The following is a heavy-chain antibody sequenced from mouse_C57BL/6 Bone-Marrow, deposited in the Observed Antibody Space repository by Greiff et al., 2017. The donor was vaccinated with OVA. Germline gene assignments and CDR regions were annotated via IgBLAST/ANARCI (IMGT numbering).Heavy chain of an antibody. J-gene: IGHJ3*01. Sequence: EVKLVESGGGLVKPGGSLKLSCAASGFTFSSYTMSWVRQTPEKRLEWVATISGGGGNTYYPDSVKGRFTISRDNAKNTLYLQISSLRAEDTAVYCCARHPYYGWFAYWGQGTLVTVSA. D-gene: IGHD1-1*02. CDR2: ISGGGGNT. V-gene: IGHV5-9*04. CDR3: ARHPYYGWFAY. CDR1: GFTFSSYT.